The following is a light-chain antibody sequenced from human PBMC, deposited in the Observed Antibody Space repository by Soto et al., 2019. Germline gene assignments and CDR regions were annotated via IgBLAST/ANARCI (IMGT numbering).Light chain of an antibody. CDR3: YSYTSSSTQV. Sequence: QSALTQPASVSGSPGRSITISCTGTSSDVGGYNYVSWYQQHPGKAPKLMIYDVSNRPSGVSNRFSGSKSGNTASLTISGLQAEDEADYYCYSYTSSSTQVFGGGTKLTVL. CDR1: SSDVGGYNY. CDR2: DVS. V-gene: IGLV2-14*01. J-gene: IGLJ2*01.